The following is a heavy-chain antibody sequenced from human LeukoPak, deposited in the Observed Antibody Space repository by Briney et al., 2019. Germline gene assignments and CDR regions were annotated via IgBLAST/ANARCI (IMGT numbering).Heavy chain of an antibody. J-gene: IGHJ4*02. CDR2: IKEDGSER. CDR3: VREYFYNSSGFRALRY. D-gene: IGHD3-22*01. Sequence: PGGSLRLSCAASGFTFSSYCMSWVRQAPGKGLDWVANIKEDGSERYYVDSVKGRFTISRDNTKNSLYLQMSSLRAEDTAVYYCVREYFYNSSGFRALRYWGQGTLVTVSS. CDR1: GFTFSSYC. V-gene: IGHV3-7*01.